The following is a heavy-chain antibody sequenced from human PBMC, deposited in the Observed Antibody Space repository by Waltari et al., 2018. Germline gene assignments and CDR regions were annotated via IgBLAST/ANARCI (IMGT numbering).Heavy chain of an antibody. V-gene: IGHV3-23*01. CDR3: ATYNLGFIYYRGLDV. Sequence: EVQLLESGGGLVQPGGSLRLSCEASGFRFSDFAMSWVRPAPGRGLECVAASTKTGDDTYYADSVRGRLTVSRDNSKNTLYVQMNSLRAEDAAVYYCATYNLGFIYYRGLDVWGQGTTVTVSS. CDR2: STKTGDDT. D-gene: IGHD1-1*01. J-gene: IGHJ6*02. CDR1: GFRFSDFA.